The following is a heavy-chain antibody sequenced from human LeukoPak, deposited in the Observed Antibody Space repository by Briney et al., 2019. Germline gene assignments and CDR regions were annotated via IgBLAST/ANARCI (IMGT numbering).Heavy chain of an antibody. CDR1: GYTFTSYG. Sequence: ASVNVSCKASGYTFTSYGISWVRQAPGQGIEWMGWISAYNGNTNYAQKLQGRVTMTTDTSTSTAYMELRSLRSDDTAVYYCARDHSYFMATIEEGDAFDIWGQGTMVTVSS. D-gene: IGHD5-24*01. J-gene: IGHJ3*02. V-gene: IGHV1-18*01. CDR2: ISAYNGNT. CDR3: ARDHSYFMATIEEGDAFDI.